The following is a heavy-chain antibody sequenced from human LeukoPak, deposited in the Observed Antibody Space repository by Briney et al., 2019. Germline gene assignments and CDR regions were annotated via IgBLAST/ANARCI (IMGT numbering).Heavy chain of an antibody. D-gene: IGHD6-13*01. Sequence: SETLSLTCAVYGGSFSGYYWSWIRQPPGKGLEWIGEINHSGSTNYNPSLKSRVTISVDTSKNQFSLRLSSVTAADTAIYYCARVYSSTRNNYYYYYFMDVWGRGTTVTVSS. J-gene: IGHJ6*03. CDR3: ARVYSSTRNNYYYYYFMDV. CDR1: GGSFSGYY. V-gene: IGHV4-34*01. CDR2: INHSGST.